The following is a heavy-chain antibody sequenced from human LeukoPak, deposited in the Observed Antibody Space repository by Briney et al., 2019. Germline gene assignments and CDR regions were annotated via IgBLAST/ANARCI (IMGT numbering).Heavy chain of an antibody. D-gene: IGHD3-3*01. V-gene: IGHV3-30-3*01. J-gene: IGHJ4*02. Sequence: GGSLRLSCAASEFTFSNYALHWVRQAPGKGPQWVAVISYDGNTIHYADSVKGRFTISRDNSKNTLYLQMNSLRAEDTAVYYCAKDLNYDFWSGYSCDYWGQGTLVTVSS. CDR1: EFTFSNYA. CDR2: ISYDGNTI. CDR3: AKDLNYDFWSGYSCDY.